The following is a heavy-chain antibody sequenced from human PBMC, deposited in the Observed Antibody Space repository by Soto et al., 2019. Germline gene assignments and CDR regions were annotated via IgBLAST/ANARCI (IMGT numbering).Heavy chain of an antibody. CDR3: ARXIAGSSSYIHYYYGMDV. CDR2: IYYSGST. D-gene: IGHD6-6*01. J-gene: IGHJ6*02. CDR1: GGSISSGGYY. V-gene: IGHV4-31*03. Sequence: SETLSLTCTVSGGSISSGGYYWSWIRQHPGKGLEWIGYIYYSGSTYYNPSLKSRVTISVDTSKNQFSLKLSSVTAADTAVYYCARXIAGSSSYIHYYYGMDVWGQGTTVTVSS.